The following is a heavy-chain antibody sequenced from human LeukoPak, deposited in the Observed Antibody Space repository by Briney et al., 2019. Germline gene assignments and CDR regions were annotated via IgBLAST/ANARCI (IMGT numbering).Heavy chain of an antibody. CDR1: GGSFSGYY. J-gene: IGHJ5*02. D-gene: IGHD1-14*01. CDR2: INHSGST. CDR3: ARNRWLDP. Sequence: SETLSLTCAVYGGSFSGYYWSWIRQPPGKGLEWIGEINHSGSTNYNPSLKSQVTISVDTSKNQFSLKLSSVTAADTAVYYCARNRWLDPWGQGTLVTVSS. V-gene: IGHV4-34*01.